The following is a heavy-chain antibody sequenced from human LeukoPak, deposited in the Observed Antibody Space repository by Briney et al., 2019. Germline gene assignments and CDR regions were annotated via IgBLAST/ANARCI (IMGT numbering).Heavy chain of an antibody. CDR3: ARGSMVRGVLTRPYYYYMDV. CDR2: ISPNTGGT. V-gene: IGHV1-2*02. J-gene: IGHJ6*03. Sequence: ATVKVSCKASGYTFTDYYILWVRQAPGQGPEWMGWISPNTGGTNSAQNFKGRVTMTRDTSISTAYLELNSLTSDDTAVYYCARGSMVRGVLTRPYYYYMDVWGKGTTVTVSS. D-gene: IGHD3-10*01. CDR1: GYTFTDYY.